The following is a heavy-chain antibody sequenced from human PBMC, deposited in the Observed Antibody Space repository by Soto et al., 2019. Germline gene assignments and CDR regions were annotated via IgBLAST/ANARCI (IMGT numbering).Heavy chain of an antibody. J-gene: IGHJ4*02. CDR2: INYRGST. V-gene: IGHV4-31*03. D-gene: IGHD2-15*01. CDR1: GGSINSGDSY. CDR3: ARDAPGVAPY. Sequence: QVQLQESGPGLVRPSQTLSLSCTVSGGSINSGDSYWNWIRQHPGKGLEWIGYINYRGSTFYNPSLKSRIIISVDKSKNQFSLSLSSVTAADTAVYYCARDAPGVAPYWGQGTLVTVSS.